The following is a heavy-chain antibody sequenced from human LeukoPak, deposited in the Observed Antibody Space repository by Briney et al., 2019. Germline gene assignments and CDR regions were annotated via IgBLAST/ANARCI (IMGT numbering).Heavy chain of an antibody. Sequence: PGKSLRLSCAASGFILSHYGMHWVRQAPGKGLEWVAVTWYDGSKQYYADSVKGRFTTSRDISKNTLYLQMDSLRAEDTAVYYCARDLHPSGWSDFDYWGQGTLVTVSS. CDR2: TWYDGSKQ. CDR1: GFILSHYG. V-gene: IGHV3-33*01. D-gene: IGHD6-19*01. J-gene: IGHJ4*02. CDR3: ARDLHPSGWSDFDY.